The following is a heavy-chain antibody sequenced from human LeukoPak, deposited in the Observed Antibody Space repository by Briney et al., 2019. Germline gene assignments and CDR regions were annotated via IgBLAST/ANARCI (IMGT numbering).Heavy chain of an antibody. CDR3: ARGTFGGGRFDY. CDR1: GPPISSCY. V-gene: IGHV4-59*01. CDR2: IYYCGST. Sequence: PSATLSLTCTVSGPPISSCYWSWIRQPPGKGLEWIGYIYYCGSTNYNPSLKGRVTISVDTSKNQFSLKLSSVTAADTAVYYCARGTFGGGRFDYWGQGTLVTVSS. J-gene: IGHJ4*02. D-gene: IGHD3-16*01.